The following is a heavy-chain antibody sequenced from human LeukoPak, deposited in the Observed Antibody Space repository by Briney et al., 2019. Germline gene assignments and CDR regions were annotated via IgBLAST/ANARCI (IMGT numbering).Heavy chain of an antibody. V-gene: IGHV4-34*01. CDR2: INHSGST. CDR3: ARQGGEVVVVATYNWFDP. J-gene: IGHJ5*02. CDR1: GGSFSGYY. Sequence: PSETLSLTCAVYGGSFSGYYWSWIRQPPGKGLEWIGEINHSGSTYYNPSLKSRVTISVDTSKNQFSLKLSSVTAADTAVYYCARQGGEVVVVATYNWFDPWGQGTLVTVSS. D-gene: IGHD2-15*01.